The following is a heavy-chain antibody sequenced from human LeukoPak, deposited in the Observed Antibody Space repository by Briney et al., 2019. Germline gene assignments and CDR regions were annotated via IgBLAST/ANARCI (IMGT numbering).Heavy chain of an antibody. V-gene: IGHV1-8*03. CDR3: ARAQYPQYYMDV. D-gene: IGHD2-2*01. J-gene: IGHJ6*03. CDR1: GYTFTTYD. CDR2: MNPNSGNT. Sequence: ASVKVSCKASGYTFTTYDINWVRQATGQGLEWMGWMNPNSGNTGYAQKFQGRVTITRNTSISTAHMELSSLRSEDTAVYYCARAQYPQYYMDVWGKGTTVTVSS.